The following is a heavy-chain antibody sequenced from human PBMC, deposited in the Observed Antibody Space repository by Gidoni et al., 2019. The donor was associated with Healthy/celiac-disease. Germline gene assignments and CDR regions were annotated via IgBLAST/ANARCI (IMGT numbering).Heavy chain of an antibody. J-gene: IGHJ4*02. Sequence: EVQLVESGGGLVQPGGSLRLSCAASAFTFSSYSMNWVRQAPGKGLEWVSYISSSSSTIYYADSVKGRFTISRDNAKNSLYLQMNSLRAEDTAVYYCARSPSWLAPSYYFDYWGQGTLVTVSS. D-gene: IGHD6-19*01. CDR2: ISSSSSTI. V-gene: IGHV3-48*04. CDR3: ARSPSWLAPSYYFDY. CDR1: AFTFSSYS.